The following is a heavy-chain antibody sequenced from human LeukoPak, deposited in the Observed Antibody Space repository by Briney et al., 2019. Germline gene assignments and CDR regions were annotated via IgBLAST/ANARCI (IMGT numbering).Heavy chain of an antibody. Sequence: PSETLSLTCTVSGGSFTTHYWSWIRQPPGKGLEWIGYISYIGSTNYNPSLKSRVTISIDTSKNEVSLMLTSVTAADTAVYYCASDSISMNAFEAWGQGTMGTVSA. J-gene: IGHJ3*01. CDR2: ISYIGST. CDR3: ASDSISMNAFEA. CDR1: GGSFTTHY. V-gene: IGHV4-59*11. D-gene: IGHD3-22*01.